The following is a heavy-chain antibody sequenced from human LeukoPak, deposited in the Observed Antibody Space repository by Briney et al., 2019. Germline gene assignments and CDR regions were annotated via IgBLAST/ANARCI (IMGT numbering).Heavy chain of an antibody. V-gene: IGHV3-30*18. J-gene: IGHJ4*02. CDR1: GFTFSSYG. CDR2: ISYDGSNR. CDR3: AKVPDY. Sequence: GGSLRLSCAASGFTFSSYGMHWVRQAPGKGLEWVAVISYDGSNRYYADSVKGRFTISRDNSKNTLYLQMNSLRAEDTAVYYCAKVPDYWGQGTLVTVSS.